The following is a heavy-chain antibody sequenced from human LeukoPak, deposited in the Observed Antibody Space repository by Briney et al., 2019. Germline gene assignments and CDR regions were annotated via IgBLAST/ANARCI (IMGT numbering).Heavy chain of an antibody. Sequence: SVKVSCKASGGTFSSYAISRVRQAPGQGLEWMGRIIPILGIANYAQKFQGRVTITADKSTSTAYMELSSLRSEDTAVYYCARDGRLSGYSYGYLDYWGQGTLVTVSS. V-gene: IGHV1-69*04. D-gene: IGHD5-18*01. CDR1: GGTFSSYA. CDR2: IIPILGIA. CDR3: ARDGRLSGYSYGYLDY. J-gene: IGHJ4*02.